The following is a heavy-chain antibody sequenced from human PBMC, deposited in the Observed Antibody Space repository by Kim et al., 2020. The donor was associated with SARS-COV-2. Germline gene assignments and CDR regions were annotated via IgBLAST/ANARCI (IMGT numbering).Heavy chain of an antibody. Sequence: SETLSLTCLVSGGSVSSHSWTWIRQTPGKGLEWIGYISDSGKNNYSPSLKSRVTISQDTSKNHSSLKLTSLTAADTAVFYCARFVALPPRRSVSYYYMDV. CDR1: GGSVSSHS. D-gene: IGHD2-21*01. CDR3: ARFVALPPRRSVSYYYMDV. CDR2: ISDSGKN. V-gene: IGHV4-59*02. J-gene: IGHJ6*03.